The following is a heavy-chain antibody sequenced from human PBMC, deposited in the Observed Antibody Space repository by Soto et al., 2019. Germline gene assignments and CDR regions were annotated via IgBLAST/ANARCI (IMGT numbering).Heavy chain of an antibody. CDR2: FDPEDGET. V-gene: IGHV1-24*01. D-gene: IGHD3-10*01. CDR3: ATGQWMVRGDFEDAFDI. J-gene: IGHJ3*02. CDR1: GYTLTELS. Sequence: QVQLVQSGAEVKKPGASVKVSCKVSGYTLTELSMHWVRQAPGKGLEWMGGFDPEDGETIYAQKFQGRVTMTEDTSTDTAYMELGSLRSEDTAVYYCATGQWMVRGDFEDAFDIWGQGTMVTVSS.